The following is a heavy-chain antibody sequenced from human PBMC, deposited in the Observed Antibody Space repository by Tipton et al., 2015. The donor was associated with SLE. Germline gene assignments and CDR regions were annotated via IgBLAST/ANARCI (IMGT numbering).Heavy chain of an antibody. CDR2: ISSDGSKR. V-gene: IGHV3-30*04. CDR1: GFIFSSFA. J-gene: IGHJ6*02. Sequence: RSLRLSCAASGFIFSSFALHWVRQAPGKGLEWVAVISSDGSKRYYADSVRGRFTISRDASKNTLSLQMNSLRAEDTAVYYCARSGVAGLFYYYGMDVWGRGTTVTVSS. D-gene: IGHD6-19*01. CDR3: ARSGVAGLFYYYGMDV.